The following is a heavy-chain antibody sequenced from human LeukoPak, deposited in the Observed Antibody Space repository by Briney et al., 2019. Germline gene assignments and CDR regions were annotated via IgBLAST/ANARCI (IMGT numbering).Heavy chain of an antibody. CDR2: IYYSKNT. CDR3: VSPRGFSYGYFDY. CDR1: GGSTSSSSAY. V-gene: IGHV4-39*01. Sequence: SETLSLTCTVSGGSTSSSSAYWGWIRQPPGKGLVWIGSIYYSKNTYYNPSLKSRVTISADTSKNQFSLTLGSVSATDTAVYYCVSPRGFSYGYFDYWGQGTLVTVSS. J-gene: IGHJ4*02. D-gene: IGHD5-18*01.